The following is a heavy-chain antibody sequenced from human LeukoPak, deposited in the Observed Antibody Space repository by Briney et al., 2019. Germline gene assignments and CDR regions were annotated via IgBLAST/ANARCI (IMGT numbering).Heavy chain of an antibody. D-gene: IGHD3-10*01. CDR3: ARERIYFGSGRDLTDARLFYYYGMDV. V-gene: IGHV3-53*01. CDR1: GFTVSGNC. CDR2: IYSDGST. Sequence: GGSLRLSCVASGFTVSGNCMTWVRQAPGKGLEWVSVIYSDGSTYYSDSVKGRFTISRDNSENTLYLQMNSLRAEDTAVYYCARERIYFGSGRDLTDARLFYYYGMDVWGQGTTVTVSS. J-gene: IGHJ6*02.